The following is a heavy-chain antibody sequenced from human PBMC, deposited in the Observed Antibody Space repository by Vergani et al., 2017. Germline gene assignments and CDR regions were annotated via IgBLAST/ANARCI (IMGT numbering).Heavy chain of an antibody. CDR1: GFTIDNYT. CDR2: ISWYGGST. CDR3: AKGISGWPGYFYYDYVMDV. J-gene: IGHJ6*02. Sequence: EVQLLESGGVVVQPAGSLRLSCAASGFTIDNYTMHWVRHPPAKGLEWVSLISWYGGSTYYADSVKGRFTIFRVNSKNSLYLQKNSLRTEDTAFYYCAKGISGWPGYFYYDYVMDVWGQGTMVTVSS. V-gene: IGHV3-43*01. D-gene: IGHD6-19*01.